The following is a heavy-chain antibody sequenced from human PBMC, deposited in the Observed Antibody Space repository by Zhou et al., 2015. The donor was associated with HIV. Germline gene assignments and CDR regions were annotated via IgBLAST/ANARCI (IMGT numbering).Heavy chain of an antibody. CDR2: IDPNSGGT. CDR3: ARDYPPPRSISLLSYGMDG. D-gene: IGHD2-2*01. V-gene: IGHV1-2*06. Sequence: QVQLVQSGAEVKKPGASVKVSCKASGNTFSGYYMYWVRQAPGQGLEWMGRIDPNSGGTNYAQKFQGRVTMTRDTSISTAYMELSRLRFDDTAVYYCARDYPPPRSISLLSYGMDGLGPKGPTVTV. CDR1: GNTFSGYY. J-gene: IGHJ6*02.